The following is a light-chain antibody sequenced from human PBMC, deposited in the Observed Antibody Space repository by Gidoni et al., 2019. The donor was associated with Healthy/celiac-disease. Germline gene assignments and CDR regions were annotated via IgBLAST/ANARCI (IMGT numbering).Light chain of an antibody. J-gene: IGKJ1*01. CDR3: QQSYSTPRT. CDR1: QSISSY. Sequence: DIQMTQSPSSLSSSVGDRVTITCQASQSISSYLNWYQQKPGKAPKLLIYAASSLQSGVPPRFSGSGSGTDFTLTISSLQPEDFATYYCQQSYSTPRTFGQGTKVEIK. CDR2: AAS. V-gene: IGKV1-39*01.